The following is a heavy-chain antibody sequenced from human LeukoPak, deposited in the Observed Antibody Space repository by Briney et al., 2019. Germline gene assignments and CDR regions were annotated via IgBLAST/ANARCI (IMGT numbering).Heavy chain of an antibody. CDR3: ARAHDHDYSNEGVDDY. Sequence: PGGSLRLSCAASGFTFSSYSMNWVRQAPGKGLEWVSSISSSSSYIYYADSVKGRFTISRDNAKNSLYLQMNSLRAEDTAVYYCARAHDHDYSNEGVDDYWGQGTLVTVSS. CDR2: ISSSSSYI. V-gene: IGHV3-21*04. CDR1: GFTFSSYS. J-gene: IGHJ4*02. D-gene: IGHD4-11*01.